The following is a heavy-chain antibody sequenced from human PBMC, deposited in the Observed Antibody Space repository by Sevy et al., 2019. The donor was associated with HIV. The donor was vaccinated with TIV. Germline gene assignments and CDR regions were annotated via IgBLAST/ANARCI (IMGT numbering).Heavy chain of an antibody. CDR1: GGSISSSSYY. J-gene: IGHJ5*02. Sequence: SETLSLTCTVSGGSISSSSYYWGWIRQPPGKGLEWIGSIYYSGSTYYNPSLKSRVTISVDTSKNQFSLKLSSVTAADTAVYYCARRQGPFRYYGSGKENWFDPWGQGTLVTVSS. V-gene: IGHV4-39*01. CDR2: IYYSGST. D-gene: IGHD3-10*01. CDR3: ARRQGPFRYYGSGKENWFDP.